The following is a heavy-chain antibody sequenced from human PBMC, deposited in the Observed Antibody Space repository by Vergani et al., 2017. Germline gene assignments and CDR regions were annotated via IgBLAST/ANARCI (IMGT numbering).Heavy chain of an antibody. CDR1: GGSISSYY. V-gene: IGHV4-59*01. D-gene: IGHD1/OR15-1a*01. Sequence: QVQLQESGPGLVKPSETLFLTCTVSGGSISSYYWSWIRQPPGKGLEWIGYIYYSGSTNYNPSLKSRVTISVDTSKNQFSLKLSSVTAADTAVYYWARVNSAYLNWFDPWGQGTLVTVSS. CDR2: IYYSGST. CDR3: ARVNSAYLNWFDP. J-gene: IGHJ5*02.